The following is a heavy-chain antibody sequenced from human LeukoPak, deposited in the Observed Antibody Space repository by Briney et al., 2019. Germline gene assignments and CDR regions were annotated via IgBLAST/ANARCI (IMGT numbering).Heavy chain of an antibody. J-gene: IGHJ4*02. CDR1: GFTVSSNY. Sequence: GGSLRLSCAASGFTVSSNYMRWVRQAPGKGLEWVSVIYSGGSTYYADSVKGRFTISRDNSKNTLYLQMNSLRAEDTAVYYCAKALTVWLVRTPGYWGQGTLVTVSS. CDR3: AKALTVWLVRTPGY. CDR2: IYSGGST. V-gene: IGHV3-53*01. D-gene: IGHD6-19*01.